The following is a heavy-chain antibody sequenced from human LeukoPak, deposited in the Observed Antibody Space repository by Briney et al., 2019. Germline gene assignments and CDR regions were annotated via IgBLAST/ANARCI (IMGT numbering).Heavy chain of an antibody. J-gene: IGHJ3*02. CDR3: ARDRSGSSSVDDAFDI. Sequence: GGSLRLSCAASGFGFKDYNMHWARQAPGKGLEWVAVITYDGSNKYYTDSVKGRFTISRDNSKSTLYLQMNSLRAEDTAVYYCARDRSGSSSVDDAFDIWGQGIMVTVSS. CDR1: GFGFKDYN. CDR2: ITYDGSNK. D-gene: IGHD1-26*01. V-gene: IGHV3-30*03.